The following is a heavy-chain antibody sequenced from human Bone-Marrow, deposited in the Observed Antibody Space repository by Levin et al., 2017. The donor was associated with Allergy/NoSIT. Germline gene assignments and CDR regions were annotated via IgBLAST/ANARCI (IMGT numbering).Heavy chain of an antibody. Sequence: SCAASGFTLTSRRMNWVRQAPGKGLEWVSYISRSGSTTYYADSVKGRFTISRDNAKNSLYLQMNSLRDGDTALYYCSFYSDYDSLNSYDVWGQGTMVTVSS. CDR2: ISRSGSTT. CDR1: GFTLTSRR. J-gene: IGHJ3*01. D-gene: IGHD5-12*01. CDR3: SFYSDYDSLNSYDV. V-gene: IGHV3-48*02.